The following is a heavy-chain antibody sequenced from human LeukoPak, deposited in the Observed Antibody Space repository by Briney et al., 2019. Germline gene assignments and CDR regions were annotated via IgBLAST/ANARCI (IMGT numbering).Heavy chain of an antibody. CDR2: IKQDGSEK. CDR3: ARDGYDDLTAFDI. Sequence: GGSLRLSCAASGFTFSRYWMTRVRQAPGKGLEWVANIKQDGSEKNYMDSVKGRFTISRDNAKNSLYLQMNSLRAEDTALYYCARDGYDDLTAFDIWGQGTMVTVSS. J-gene: IGHJ3*02. V-gene: IGHV3-7*01. D-gene: IGHD3/OR15-3a*01. CDR1: GFTFSRYW.